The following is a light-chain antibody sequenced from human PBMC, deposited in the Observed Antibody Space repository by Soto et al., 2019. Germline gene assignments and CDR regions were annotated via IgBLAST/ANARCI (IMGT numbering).Light chain of an antibody. V-gene: IGKV3-15*01. CDR1: QSVNSN. Sequence: ETVLTQTPDTLSVSPGYPATISCRASQSVNSNLAWYQQKPGQAPRLLIYGASTRATGIPVRFSGSGSGTGFALTISSLQSEDFAVYYCQQYNNWPGKFGQGTKVDIK. CDR3: QQYNNWPGK. J-gene: IGKJ1*01. CDR2: GAS.